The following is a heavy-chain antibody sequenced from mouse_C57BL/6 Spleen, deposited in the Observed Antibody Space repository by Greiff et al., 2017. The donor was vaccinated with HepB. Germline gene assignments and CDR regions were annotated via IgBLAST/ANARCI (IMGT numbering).Heavy chain of an antibody. D-gene: IGHD1-1*01. CDR1: GYTFTSYW. CDR2: IDPSDSET. J-gene: IGHJ1*03. CDR3: ARSGTTVVARDWYFDV. V-gene: IGHV1-52*01. Sequence: VKLQQPGAELVRPGSSVKLSCKASGYTFTSYWMHWVKQRPIQGLEWIGNIDPSDSETHYNQKFKDKATLTVDKSSSTAYMQLSSLTSEDSAVYYCARSGTTVVARDWYFDVWGTGTTVTVSS.